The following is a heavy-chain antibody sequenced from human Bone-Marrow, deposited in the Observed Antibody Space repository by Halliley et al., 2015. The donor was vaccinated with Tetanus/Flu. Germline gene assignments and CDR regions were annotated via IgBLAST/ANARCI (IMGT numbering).Heavy chain of an antibody. CDR1: GDSISSGGYH. Sequence: TLSLTCAVSGDSISSGGYHWSWIRQSPGGGLQWIGYIYYSGNTFYNPSLQSRVSISVDTSKNQFSLRLSSVTAADTAVYYCARGVGNNWFDPWGQGTLVTVSS. D-gene: IGHD3-3*01. CDR2: IYYSGNT. V-gene: IGHV4-31*11. CDR3: ARGVGNNWFDP. J-gene: IGHJ5*02.